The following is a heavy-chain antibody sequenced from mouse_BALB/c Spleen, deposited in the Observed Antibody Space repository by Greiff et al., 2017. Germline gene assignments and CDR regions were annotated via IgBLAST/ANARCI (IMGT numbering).Heavy chain of an antibody. J-gene: IGHJ3*01. CDR2: INPSTGYT. Sequence: QVQLQESGAELAKPGASVKMSCKASGYTFTSYWMHWVKQRPGQGLEWIGYINPSTGYTEYNQKFKDKATLTADKSSSTAYMQLSSLTSEDSAVYYCGDYDVGALAYWGQGTLVTVSA. V-gene: IGHV1-7*01. D-gene: IGHD2-4*01. CDR1: GYTFTSYW. CDR3: GDYDVGALAY.